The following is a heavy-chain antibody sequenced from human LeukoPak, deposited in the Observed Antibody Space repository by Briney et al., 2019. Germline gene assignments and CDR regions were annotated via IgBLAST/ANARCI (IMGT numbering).Heavy chain of an antibody. CDR2: ISYDGSDK. CDR3: AKSLRGTGLDAFDI. J-gene: IGHJ3*02. CDR1: GFTFSAYA. Sequence: GGSLRLSCAASGFTFSAYAMHWVRQAPGKGLGWVALISYDGSDKYYAGSVKGRFTISRDNSKNTLYLQMNSLRADDTAVYYCAKSLRGTGLDAFDIWGQGTMVTVSS. D-gene: IGHD2-8*02. V-gene: IGHV3-30*18.